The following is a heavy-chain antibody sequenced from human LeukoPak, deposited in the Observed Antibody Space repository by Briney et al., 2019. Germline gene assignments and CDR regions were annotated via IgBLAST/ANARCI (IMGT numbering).Heavy chain of an antibody. CDR3: ARSYGSGSYTFDY. J-gene: IGHJ4*02. D-gene: IGHD3-10*01. V-gene: IGHV4-39*01. CDR2: IYYSGST. CDR1: GGSISSSSYY. Sequence: SETLSLTCTVSGGSISSSSYYWGWIRQPPGKGLEWIGSIYYSGSTYYNPSLKSRVTISVDTSKNQFSLRLSSVTAADTAVYYCARSYGSGSYTFDYWGQGTLVTVSS.